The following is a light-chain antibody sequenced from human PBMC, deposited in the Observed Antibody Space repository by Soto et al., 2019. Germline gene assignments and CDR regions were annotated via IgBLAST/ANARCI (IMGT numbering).Light chain of an antibody. J-gene: IGKJ2*01. CDR2: GAS. CDR3: QQYNNWPPYT. Sequence: EILLTQSPGTLSLSPGEGATLSCRASQIISSSYLAWFQQKPGQAPRLLIYGASSRATGIPDRFSGSGSGTDFTLTISRLQSEDFAVYYCQQYNNWPPYTFGQGTKVDIK. CDR1: QIISSSY. V-gene: IGKV3-20*01.